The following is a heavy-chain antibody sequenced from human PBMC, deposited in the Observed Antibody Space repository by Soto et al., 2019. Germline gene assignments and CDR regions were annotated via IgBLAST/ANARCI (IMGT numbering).Heavy chain of an antibody. D-gene: IGHD5-12*01. V-gene: IGHV3-23*01. Sequence: EVQLLESGGGLVQPGGSLRLSCAASGFTFSRYAMSWVRQVPGKGLEWVSAISGSGHSTYYADSVKGRFTISRDNSKNTLYLQMNSLRADDTAVYYCAKDHDLGGSDVWGKGTTVTVSS. CDR3: AKDHDLGGSDV. CDR2: ISGSGHST. CDR1: GFTFSRYA. J-gene: IGHJ6*04.